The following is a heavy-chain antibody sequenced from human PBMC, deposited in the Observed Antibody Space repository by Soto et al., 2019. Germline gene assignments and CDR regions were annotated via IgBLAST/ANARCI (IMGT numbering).Heavy chain of an antibody. CDR1: VFTFSTYG. CDR2: IISSSSYR. J-gene: IGHJ4*02. CDR3: ARAMRVETAPSSGY. Sequence: GGSLRLSSAVSVFTFSTYGMSWVRQAPAKGLEWVSSIISSSSYRDYAGSVKGRFTISRDNAKNSLYLQMNSVRAEDTAVYYCARAMRVETAPSSGYWGQGTLVTVSS. D-gene: IGHD3-22*01. V-gene: IGHV3-21*01.